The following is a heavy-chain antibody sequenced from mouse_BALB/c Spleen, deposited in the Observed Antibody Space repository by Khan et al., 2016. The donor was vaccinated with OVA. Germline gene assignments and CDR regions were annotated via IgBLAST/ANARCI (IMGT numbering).Heavy chain of an antibody. J-gene: IGHJ2*01. CDR3: ARSYYYGYYFDQ. D-gene: IGHD1-1*01. V-gene: IGHV5-17*02. CDR2: ISGDSSTV. CDR1: GFSFTSFG. Sequence: EVQLVESGGGLVQPSGSRKLSCVVSGFSFTSFGMHWVRQAPEKGLEWVAYISGDSSTVYYTVTVKGRFTISRDTPKNTFFLQMTSLRSEDMAINYCARSYYYGYYFDQWGQGTTLTVSS.